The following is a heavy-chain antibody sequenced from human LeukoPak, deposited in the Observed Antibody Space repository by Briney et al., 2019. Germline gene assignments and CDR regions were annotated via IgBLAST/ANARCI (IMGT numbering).Heavy chain of an antibody. Sequence: GGSLRLSCAASGFTFSSYSMTWVRQAPGKGLEWVSSISSSSSYIYYADSVKGRFTISRDNAKNTLYLQMNSLRAEDTAVYYCARDYWNGLDYWGQGTLVTVSS. CDR1: GFTFSSYS. J-gene: IGHJ4*02. CDR2: ISSSSSYI. V-gene: IGHV3-21*01. D-gene: IGHD1-1*01. CDR3: ARDYWNGLDY.